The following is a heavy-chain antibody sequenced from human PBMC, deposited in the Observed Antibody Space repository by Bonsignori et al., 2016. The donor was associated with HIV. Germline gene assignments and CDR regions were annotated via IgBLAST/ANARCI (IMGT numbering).Heavy chain of an antibody. J-gene: IGHJ6*03. CDR2: IYSGGST. V-gene: IGHV3-53*01. D-gene: IGHD3-9*01. CDR1: GFTVSSNY. Sequence: GGSLRLSCAASGFTVSSNYMSWVRQAPGKGLEWVSVIYSGGSTYYADSVKGRFTISRDNSKNTLYLQMNSLRAEDTAVYYCARDAASYYDILTGPYMDVWGKGTTVTVSS. CDR3: ARDAASYYDILTGPYMDV.